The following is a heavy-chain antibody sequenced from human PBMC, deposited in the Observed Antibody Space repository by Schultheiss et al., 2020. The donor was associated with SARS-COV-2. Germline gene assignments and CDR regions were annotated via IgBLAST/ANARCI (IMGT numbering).Heavy chain of an antibody. CDR2: IYYSGST. J-gene: IGHJ6*02. CDR3: ARIRGYSYGPNYYYYGMDV. CDR1: GYSISSGYY. Sequence: SETLSLTCAVSGYSISSGYYWGWIRQPPGKGLEWIGSIYYSGSTYYNPSLKSRVTISVDTSKNQFSLKLSSVTAADTAVYYCARIRGYSYGPNYYYYGMDVWGQGTTVTVSS. V-gene: IGHV4-38-2*01. D-gene: IGHD5-18*01.